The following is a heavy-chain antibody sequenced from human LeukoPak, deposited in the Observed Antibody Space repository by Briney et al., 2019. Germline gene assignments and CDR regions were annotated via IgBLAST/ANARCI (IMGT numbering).Heavy chain of an antibody. CDR2: ISYDGSNK. D-gene: IGHD5-18*01. CDR3: AKGYSYGVRWYYFGY. V-gene: IGHV3-30*04. CDR1: GFTFSSYA. J-gene: IGHJ4*02. Sequence: PGRSLRLSCAASGFTFSSYAMHWVRQAPGKGLEWVAVISYDGSNKYYADSVKGRFTISRDNSKNTLYLQMNSLRAEDTAVYYCAKGYSYGVRWYYFGYWGQGTLVTVSS.